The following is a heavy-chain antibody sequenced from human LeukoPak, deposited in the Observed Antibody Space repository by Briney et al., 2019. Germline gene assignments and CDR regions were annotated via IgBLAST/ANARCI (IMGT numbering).Heavy chain of an antibody. J-gene: IGHJ4*02. D-gene: IGHD3-10*01. V-gene: IGHV3-74*01. CDR3: TSDTFGEHDH. CDR2: ITPDGSTT. Sequence: GGSLRLSCAASGFTFSSYCMHWVRQAPGNGLVWVSRITPDGSTTTYADSVKGRFAISRNNAKNTLYLQMDNLRAEDTALYYCTSDTFGEHDHWGQGTLVSVSS. CDR1: GFTFSSYC.